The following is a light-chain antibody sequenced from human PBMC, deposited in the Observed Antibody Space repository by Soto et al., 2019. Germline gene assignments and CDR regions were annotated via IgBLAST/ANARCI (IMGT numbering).Light chain of an antibody. V-gene: IGKV3-20*01. Sequence: EIVLTQSPGTLSLSPGERATLSCRASQSVSSSYLAWYQQKPGQAPRLVIYDASRRATGIPDRFSGSGSGTDFTLTISRLEPEDFAVYYCQQYGTSLSLTFGGGTKVDIK. CDR1: QSVSSSY. J-gene: IGKJ4*01. CDR2: DAS. CDR3: QQYGTSLSLT.